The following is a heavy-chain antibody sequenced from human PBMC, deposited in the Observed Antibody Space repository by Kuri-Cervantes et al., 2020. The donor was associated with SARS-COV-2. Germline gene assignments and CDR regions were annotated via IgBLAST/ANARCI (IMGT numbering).Heavy chain of an antibody. V-gene: IGHV1-18*01. CDR3: ARLDFWSGLPHYYYGMDV. CDR1: GYTLTSYG. D-gene: IGHD3-3*01. CDR2: ISAYNGNT. Sequence: ASVKVSCKASGYTLTSYGISWVRQAPGQGLEWMGWISAYNGNTNYAQKLQGRVTMTTDTSTSTAYMELRSLRSDDTAVYYCARLDFWSGLPHYYYGMDVWGQGTTVTVSS. J-gene: IGHJ6*02.